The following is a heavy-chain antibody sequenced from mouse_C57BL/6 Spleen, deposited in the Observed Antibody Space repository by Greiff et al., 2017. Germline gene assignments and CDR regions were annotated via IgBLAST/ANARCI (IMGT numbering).Heavy chain of an antibody. CDR3: ARDGNYAMDY. Sequence: EVQLQQSGPGMVKPSQSLSLTCTVTGYSITSGYDWHWIRHFPGNQLEWMGYISYSGSTNYNPSLKSRISITHDTSKNHFFLKLNSVTTEDTATYYCARDGNYAMDYWGQGTSVTVSS. J-gene: IGHJ4*01. D-gene: IGHD1-1*02. CDR2: ISYSGST. CDR1: GYSITSGYD. V-gene: IGHV3-1*01.